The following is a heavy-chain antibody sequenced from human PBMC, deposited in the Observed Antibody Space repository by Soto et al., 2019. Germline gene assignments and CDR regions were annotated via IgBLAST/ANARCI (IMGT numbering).Heavy chain of an antibody. CDR2: SSNSGSFT. Sequence: GGSLRLSCAASGFTFSDHYMSWIRQAPGKGLEWIGYSSNSGSFTRYADSVKGRFSISRDNAKNSLYLQINSLRGDNTATYFCVRSGDNYNLLDYWGQGTPVTVSS. J-gene: IGHJ4*02. V-gene: IGHV3-11*06. CDR3: VRSGDNYNLLDY. D-gene: IGHD1-1*01. CDR1: GFTFSDHY.